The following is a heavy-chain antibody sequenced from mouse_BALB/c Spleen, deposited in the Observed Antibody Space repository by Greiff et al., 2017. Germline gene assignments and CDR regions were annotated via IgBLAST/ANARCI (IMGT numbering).Heavy chain of an antibody. D-gene: IGHD2-4*01. V-gene: IGHV3-6*02. CDR1: GYSFTSGYF. Sequence: EVQLQESGPGLVKPSQSLSLSCSVTGYSFTSGYFWYWLRQLPGNILVWSGDISSDGSNNYNPYLKNRISISRDTAKNQFFLKLNCVTSEDTATYYCARDYYDYDVAYWGQGTLVTVSA. CDR2: ISSDGSN. CDR3: ARDYYDYDVAY. J-gene: IGHJ3*01.